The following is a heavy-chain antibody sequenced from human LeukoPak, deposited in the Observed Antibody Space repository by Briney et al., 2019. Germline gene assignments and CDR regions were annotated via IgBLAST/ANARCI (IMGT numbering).Heavy chain of an antibody. CDR2: ISYSGSNT. Sequence: GGSLRLFCAASRFTFGSNAMSWVRQAPGKGLEWGSGISYSGSNTFYAHSLKGRFTISRDKSKNALYLQMNRLKAGDTALYYCAKGYDVTILVFWTDWGQGTLVTVSS. V-gene: IGHV3-23*01. D-gene: IGHD3/OR15-3a*01. J-gene: IGHJ4*02. CDR3: AKGYDVTILVFWTD. CDR1: RFTFGSNA.